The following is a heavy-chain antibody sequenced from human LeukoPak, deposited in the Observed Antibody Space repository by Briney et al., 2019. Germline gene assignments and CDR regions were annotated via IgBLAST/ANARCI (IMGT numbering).Heavy chain of an antibody. CDR2: INPNSGGT. D-gene: IGHD6-19*01. J-gene: IGHJ4*02. CDR1: GYTFTGYY. V-gene: IGHV1-2*06. CDR3: ARSGSIAVAGRGPRDMWY. Sequence: ASVKVSCKASGYTFTGYYMYWVRQAPGQGLEWMGRINPNSGGTNYAQKFQGRVTMTRDTSISTAYMELSRLRSDDTAVYHCARSGSIAVAGRGPRDMWYWGQGTLVTVSS.